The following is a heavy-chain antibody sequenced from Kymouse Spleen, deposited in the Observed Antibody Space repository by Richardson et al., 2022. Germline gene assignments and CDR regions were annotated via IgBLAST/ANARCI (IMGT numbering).Heavy chain of an antibody. CDR3: AREGSSPFDY. J-gene: IGHJ4*02. CDR1: GGSFSGYY. Sequence: QVQLQQWGAGLLKPSETLSLTCAVYGGSFSGYYWSWIRQPPGKGLEWIGEINHSGSTNYNPSLKSRVTISVDTSKNQFSLKLSSVTAADTAVYYCAREGSSPFDYWGQGTLVTVSS. V-gene: IGHV4-34*01. D-gene: IGHD6-6*01. CDR2: INHSGST.